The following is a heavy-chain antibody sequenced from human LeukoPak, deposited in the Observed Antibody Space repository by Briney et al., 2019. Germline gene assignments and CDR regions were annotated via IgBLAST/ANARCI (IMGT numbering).Heavy chain of an antibody. CDR1: GGSMSRYY. CDR3: ARVRYEGFDP. V-gene: IGHV4-4*07. J-gene: IGHJ5*02. CDR2: IYTSGST. D-gene: IGHD3-3*01. Sequence: PSETLSLTCTVSGGSMSRYYWSWIRQPAGKGLEWIGRIYTSGSTNYNPSLKSRVTTSVDTSRNQFSLSLRSVTAADTAVYYCARVRYEGFDPWGQGTLVTVSS.